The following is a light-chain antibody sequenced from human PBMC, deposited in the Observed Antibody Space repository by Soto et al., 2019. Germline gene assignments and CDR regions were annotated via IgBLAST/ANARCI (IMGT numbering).Light chain of an antibody. Sequence: QSVLTQPPSASGSPGQSVTISCTGTSSDVGAYNYVSWYQQHPSKAPKLMIYDVSKRPSGVPYRFSGSKSGNAASLTVSGLQGEDEADYYCSSYAGSSWVFGGGTKLTVL. CDR2: DVS. V-gene: IGLV2-8*01. J-gene: IGLJ3*02. CDR3: SSYAGSSWV. CDR1: SSDVGAYNY.